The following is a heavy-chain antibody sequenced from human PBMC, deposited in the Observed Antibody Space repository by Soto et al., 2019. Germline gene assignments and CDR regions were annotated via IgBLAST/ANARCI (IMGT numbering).Heavy chain of an antibody. D-gene: IGHD6-13*01. J-gene: IGHJ4*02. V-gene: IGHV4-34*01. CDR2: INHSGST. Sequence: PSETLSLTCAVYGGSFSGYYWSWIRQPPGKGLEWIGEINHSGSTNYNPSLKSRVTISVDTSKNQFSLNLSSVTAADTAVYYCARFAKEENPKVGSWYYFDYWGQGTRVTVSS. CDR3: ARFAKEENPKVGSWYYFDY. CDR1: GGSFSGYY.